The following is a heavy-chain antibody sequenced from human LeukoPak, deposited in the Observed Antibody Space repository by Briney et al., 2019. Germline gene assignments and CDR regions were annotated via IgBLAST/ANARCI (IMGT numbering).Heavy chain of an antibody. Sequence: SETLSLTCAVSGYSISSGYYWGWIRQPPGKGLEWIGTIYHSGSTYYNPSLQSRVTISVDTSKNQFSLKLSSVTAADTAVYYCARVGGEWLRTNEYWGQGILVTVSS. CDR1: GYSISSGYY. D-gene: IGHD3-10*01. CDR3: ARVGGEWLRTNEY. J-gene: IGHJ4*02. CDR2: IYHSGST. V-gene: IGHV4-38-2*01.